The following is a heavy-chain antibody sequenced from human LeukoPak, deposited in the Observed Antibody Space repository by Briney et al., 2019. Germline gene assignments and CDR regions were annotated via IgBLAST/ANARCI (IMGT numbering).Heavy chain of an antibody. CDR3: ARDSGSAYYYNSGTYYYDSFDF. D-gene: IGHD3-10*01. CDR2: IRQDESEK. V-gene: IGHV3-7*01. J-gene: IGHJ3*01. Sequence: GGSLRLSCTVSGFTLSSYWMTWVRHPPGKGLEWVANIRQDESEKYYADSVKGRFTISRDNAKNSLYLHMNSLRAEDTAVYYCARDSGSAYYYNSGTYYYDSFDFWGQGTTVTVSS. CDR1: GFTLSSYW.